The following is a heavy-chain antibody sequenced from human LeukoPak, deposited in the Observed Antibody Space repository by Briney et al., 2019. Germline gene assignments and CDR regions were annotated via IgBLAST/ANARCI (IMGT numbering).Heavy chain of an antibody. Sequence: PSETLSLTCAVYGGSFSGYYWSWVRQPPAKGLERMWEINHSGSTNYNPSLKSRVTISVDTSKNQFSLKLSSVTAADTAVYYCARPLSSSGTFDPWGQGTLVTVSS. CDR3: ARPLSSSGTFDP. CDR1: GGSFSGYY. V-gene: IGHV4-34*01. CDR2: INHSGST. D-gene: IGHD6-6*01. J-gene: IGHJ5*02.